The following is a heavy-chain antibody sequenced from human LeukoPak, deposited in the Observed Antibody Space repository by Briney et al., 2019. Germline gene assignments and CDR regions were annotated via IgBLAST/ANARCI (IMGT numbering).Heavy chain of an antibody. J-gene: IGHJ4*02. D-gene: IGHD6-13*01. Sequence: GGSLRLSCAASGFTFSSYSMNWVRQAPGKGLEWVSYISSGSSYTNYADSVKGRFTISRDNAKNSLYLQMNSLRAEDTAVYYCARRTGYSSSWYFDYWGQGTLVTVSS. V-gene: IGHV3-21*05. CDR2: ISSGSSYT. CDR3: ARRTGYSSSWYFDY. CDR1: GFTFSSYS.